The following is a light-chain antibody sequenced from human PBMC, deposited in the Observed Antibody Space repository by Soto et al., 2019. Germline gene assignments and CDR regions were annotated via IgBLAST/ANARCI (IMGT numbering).Light chain of an antibody. CDR1: SGDVGGYNY. CDR2: AVS. Sequence: QSALTQPASVSGSPGQSITISCAGTSGDVGGYNYVSWYQQHPGKAPKLMIYAVSNRPSGVSNRFSGSKSGNTASLTISGLQAEDEADYYCCSYTTSSTLVFGGGTKVTVL. CDR3: CSYTTSSTLV. V-gene: IGLV2-14*01. J-gene: IGLJ2*01.